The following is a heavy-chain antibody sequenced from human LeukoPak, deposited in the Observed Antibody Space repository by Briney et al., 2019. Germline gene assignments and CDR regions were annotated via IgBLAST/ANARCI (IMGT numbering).Heavy chain of an antibody. J-gene: IGHJ4*02. CDR3: ARTRYFDY. CDR1: GFTFSDYY. Sequence: GGSLRLSCAASGFTFSDYYMSWVRQAPGKGLEWVAVISYDGSNKYYADSVKGRFTISRDNSKNTLYLQMNSLRAEDTAVYYCARTRYFDYWGQGTLVTVSS. V-gene: IGHV3-30-3*01. CDR2: ISYDGSNK.